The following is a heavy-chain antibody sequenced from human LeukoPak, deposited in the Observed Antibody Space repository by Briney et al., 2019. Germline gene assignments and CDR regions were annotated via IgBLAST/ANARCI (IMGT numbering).Heavy chain of an antibody. CDR2: IYYSGST. D-gene: IGHD4-17*01. CDR3: ARTALDYGDYVDWFDP. V-gene: IGHV4-59*01. CDR1: GGSISSYY. Sequence: PSETLSLTCTASGGSISSYYWSWIRQPPGKGLEWIGYIYYSGSTNYNPSLKSRVTISVDTSKNQFSLKLSSVTAADTAVYYCARTALDYGDYVDWFDPWGQGTLVTVSS. J-gene: IGHJ5*02.